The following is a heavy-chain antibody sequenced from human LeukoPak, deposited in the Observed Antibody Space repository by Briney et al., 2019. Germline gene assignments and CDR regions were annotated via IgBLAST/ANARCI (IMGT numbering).Heavy chain of an antibody. CDR2: IYHSGTS. CDR3: ARGGQPYYDVLTGHGGAFDI. Sequence: PSETLSLTCAVSRYSISSGYYWVWIRQPPGKGLEWVGTIYHSGTSYYNPSLKSRLTISLDTSKNQFSLKLSSVTAADTAVYYCARGGQPYYDVLTGHGGAFDIWGQGTMVTVSS. D-gene: IGHD3-9*01. CDR1: RYSISSGYY. V-gene: IGHV4-38-2*01. J-gene: IGHJ3*02.